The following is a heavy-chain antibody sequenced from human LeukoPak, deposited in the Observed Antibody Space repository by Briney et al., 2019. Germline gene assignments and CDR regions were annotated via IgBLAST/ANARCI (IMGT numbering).Heavy chain of an antibody. D-gene: IGHD6-13*01. V-gene: IGHV4-4*07. J-gene: IGHJ5*02. CDR1: GESISSYY. CDR2: IYTSGSP. Sequence: SETLSLTCTVSGESISSYYWSWIRQPAGKGLEWIGRIYTSGSPNYNPSLKSRVTMSVDTSKIQFSLKLSSVTAADTAVYYCARMYSSLRFDPWGQGTLVTVSS. CDR3: ARMYSSLRFDP.